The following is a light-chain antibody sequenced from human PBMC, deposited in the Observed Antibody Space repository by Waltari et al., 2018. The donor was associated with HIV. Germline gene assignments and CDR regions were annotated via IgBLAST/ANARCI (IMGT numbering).Light chain of an antibody. V-gene: IGKV3-20*01. CDR3: QQYGGTRGT. Sequence: EFVLTQSLCTLFLFSAERATTSCRASQSVSSTYLAWYQQKPGQAPRLLIYGASVRASGIPDRFSGSGSGTDFTLTISRLEPEDLAVYYCQQYGGTRGTFGQGTKVEIK. CDR2: GAS. J-gene: IGKJ1*01. CDR1: QSVSSTY.